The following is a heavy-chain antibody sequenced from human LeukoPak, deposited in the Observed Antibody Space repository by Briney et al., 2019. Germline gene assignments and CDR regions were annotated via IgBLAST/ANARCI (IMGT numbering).Heavy chain of an antibody. V-gene: IGHV3-23*01. CDR1: GLTFSNCV. CDR3: AGGYRDDDFFDS. D-gene: IGHD5-12*01. CDR2: ISPSGGNT. Sequence: TGGSLRLSCTTSGLTFSNCVMTWVRQAPGKGLEWVSSISPSGGNTFYADSVKGRFTISRDNSKNTLSLQMSSLGAEDTATYYCAGGYRDDDFFDSWGQGTLVTVSP. J-gene: IGHJ4*02.